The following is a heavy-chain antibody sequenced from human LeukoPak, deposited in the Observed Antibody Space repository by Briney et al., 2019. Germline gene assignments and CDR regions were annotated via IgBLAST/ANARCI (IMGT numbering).Heavy chain of an antibody. V-gene: IGHV3-23*01. J-gene: IGHJ6*03. CDR2: ISGGGGST. Sequence: GGPLRLSCAASGFTFSSYGMSWVRQAPGKGLEWVSAISGGGGSTYYADSVKGRFTISRDNSKNTLYLQMNSLRAEDTAVYYCAKRPSTIGYYYYYMDVWGKGTTVTISS. CDR1: GFTFSSYG. CDR3: AKRPSTIGYYYYYMDV. D-gene: IGHD3-9*01.